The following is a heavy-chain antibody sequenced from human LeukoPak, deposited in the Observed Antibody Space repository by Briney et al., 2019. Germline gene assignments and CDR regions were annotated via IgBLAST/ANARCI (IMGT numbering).Heavy chain of an antibody. CDR3: VRAHGTYAPLGY. CDR2: ISSSSSYN. J-gene: IGHJ4*02. Sequence: PGGSLRLSCAASGFTFSSYWMNWARQAPGKGLEWISSISSSSSYNYYADPAKGRFTISRDNAKRSLVLQMNSLRAEDTAVYYCVRAHGTYAPLGYWGQGTLVTVSS. D-gene: IGHD2-2*01. CDR1: GFTFSSYW. V-gene: IGHV3-21*01.